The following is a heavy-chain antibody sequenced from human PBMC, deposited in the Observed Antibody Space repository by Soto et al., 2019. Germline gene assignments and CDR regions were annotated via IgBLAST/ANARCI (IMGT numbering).Heavy chain of an antibody. CDR1: GGSISSSSYY. Sequence: QLQLQESGPGLVKPSETLSLTCTVSGGSISSSSYYWGWIRQPPGKGLEWIGSIYYSGSTYYNPSLKSRVTISVDTSKNQFSLKLSSVTAADTAVYYCARFYYDFWSGYYHSDSGAFDIWGQGTMVTVSS. CDR2: IYYSGST. D-gene: IGHD3-3*01. J-gene: IGHJ3*02. V-gene: IGHV4-39*01. CDR3: ARFYYDFWSGYYHSDSGAFDI.